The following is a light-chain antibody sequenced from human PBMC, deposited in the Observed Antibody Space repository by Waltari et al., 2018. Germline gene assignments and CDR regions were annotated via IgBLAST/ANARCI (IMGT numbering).Light chain of an antibody. CDR3: QQLNIYPHT. CDR2: AAS. Sequence: DIQLTQSPSFLSASVGDRVTITCRASQGISSYLAWYQQRPGTAPKLLIFAASTFQSGVPSRFSGSGSGTEFTLTISSLQPEDFATYYCQQLNIYPHTFGQGTKLEI. J-gene: IGKJ2*01. CDR1: QGISSY. V-gene: IGKV1-9*01.